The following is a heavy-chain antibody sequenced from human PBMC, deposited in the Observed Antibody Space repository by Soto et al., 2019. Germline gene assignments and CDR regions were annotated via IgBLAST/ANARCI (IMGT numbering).Heavy chain of an antibody. J-gene: IGHJ4*02. D-gene: IGHD4-17*01. CDR2: INHSGST. V-gene: IGHV4-34*01. CDR1: GWSFSGYY. Sequence: QVQLQQWGAGLLKPSETLSLTCAVYGWSFSGYYWSWIRQPPGKGLEWIGEINHSGSTNYNPSLKGRVTISVDTSKTQFSLKLSSVTAADTAVYYCARAYGGNVSDYWGQGTLVTVSS. CDR3: ARAYGGNVSDY.